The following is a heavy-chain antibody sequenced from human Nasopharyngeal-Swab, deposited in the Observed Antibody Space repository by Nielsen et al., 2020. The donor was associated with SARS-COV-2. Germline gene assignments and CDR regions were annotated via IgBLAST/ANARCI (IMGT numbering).Heavy chain of an antibody. CDR2: ICSSSSYK. V-gene: IGHV3-21*06. CDR1: RFTLVDYG. CDR3: ARDSGIGAYFYYGMDV. J-gene: IGHJ6*02. D-gene: IGHD3-10*01. Sequence: GSPRLSPAAPRFTLVDYGLHWGRQTPGEGLGGGFSICSSSSYKYYADSVKGRFTISRDNSNNLLYLQMNNLRAEDTAVYYCARDSGIGAYFYYGMDVWGQGTTVTVSS.